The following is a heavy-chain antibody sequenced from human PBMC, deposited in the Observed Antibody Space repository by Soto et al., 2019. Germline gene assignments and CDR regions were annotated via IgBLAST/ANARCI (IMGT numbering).Heavy chain of an antibody. CDR3: TRANWYSEY. V-gene: IGHV4-59*11. CDR2: IYYNGNT. J-gene: IGHJ4*02. Sequence: QVQLQESGPGLVKPSETLSLTCTVSGGSISNHYWSWIRQPPGKGLEWIGYIYYNGNTNYNPSLKNRGTRSVATSKNQISLKLSSVTAADTAVYYWTRANWYSEYWGQGPLVTVSS. CDR1: GGSISNHY. D-gene: IGHD7-27*01.